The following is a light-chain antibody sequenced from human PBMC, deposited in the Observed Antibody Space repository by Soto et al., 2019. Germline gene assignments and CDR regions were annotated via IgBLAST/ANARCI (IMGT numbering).Light chain of an antibody. CDR1: SSNIARNY. CDR3: ATWDSSLSALV. J-gene: IGLJ2*01. Sequence: QSALTQPPSVSAAPGQPVTISCSGSSSNIARNYVSWYQQVPGAAPKLLTYDTDKRPSEIPDRFSGSKSGTSATLGITGLQTGDEADYYCATWDSSLSALVFGGGTKLTV. CDR2: DTD. V-gene: IGLV1-51*01.